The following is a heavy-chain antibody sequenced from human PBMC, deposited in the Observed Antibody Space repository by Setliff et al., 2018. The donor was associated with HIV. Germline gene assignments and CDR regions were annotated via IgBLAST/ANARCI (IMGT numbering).Heavy chain of an antibody. CDR1: GGSISSSNW. J-gene: IGHJ5*02. D-gene: IGHD2-15*01. CDR3: ARDIVVVVAATENPLNWFDP. Sequence: PSETLSLTCAVSGGSISSSNWWSWVRQPPEKGLEWIGEIYHSGSTNYNPSLKSRVSISVDKSKNQFSLKLNSVTAADTAVYYCARDIVVVVAATENPLNWFDPWGQGTLVTVSS. CDR2: IYHSGST. V-gene: IGHV4-4*02.